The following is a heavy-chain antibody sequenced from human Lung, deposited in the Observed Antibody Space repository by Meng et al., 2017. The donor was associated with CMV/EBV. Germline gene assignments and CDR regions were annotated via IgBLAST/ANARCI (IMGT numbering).Heavy chain of an antibody. D-gene: IGHD3-16*01. J-gene: IGHJ4*02. V-gene: IGHV1-69*05. Sequence: CKGSGGTLSSYAMRWVRQAPGQGLEWMGGIITIFGTANYAQKFQGRVTITTDESTSTAYMELSSLRSEDTAVYYCARGPGELYYFDYWGQGTLVTVSS. CDR2: IITIFGTA. CDR1: GGTLSSYA. CDR3: ARGPGELYYFDY.